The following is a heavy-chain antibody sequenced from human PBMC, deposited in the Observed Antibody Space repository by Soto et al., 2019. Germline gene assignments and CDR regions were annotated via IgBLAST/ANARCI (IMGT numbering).Heavy chain of an antibody. D-gene: IGHD3-16*01. CDR1: GFTFSSHV. Sequence: EVRLWESSGGLVQPGGSMRLSCAASGFTFSSHVMSWVRQAPGNRLEWVSSISGSGGSTNYADSVKGRFTISRDNYNNTVYLQMNSLRDEDTAVYYCAKGWGDGWGQGTMVTVSS. V-gene: IGHV3-23*01. CDR3: AKGWGDG. J-gene: IGHJ4*02. CDR2: ISGSGGST.